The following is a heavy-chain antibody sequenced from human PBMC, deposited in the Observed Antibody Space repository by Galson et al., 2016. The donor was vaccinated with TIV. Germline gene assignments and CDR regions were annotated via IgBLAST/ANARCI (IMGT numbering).Heavy chain of an antibody. Sequence: SVKVSCKASGYTFTNYGMSWVRQAPGQGPEWMGWIRTSNGDTNRAQKFQERVTLTRDTSTTTAYMELMRLRFDDTAVYYCATFAACGGDCYYFDYWGQGTLVTVSS. D-gene: IGHD2-21*02. CDR1: GYTFTNYG. V-gene: IGHV1-18*01. J-gene: IGHJ4*02. CDR2: IRTSNGDT. CDR3: ATFAACGGDCYYFDY.